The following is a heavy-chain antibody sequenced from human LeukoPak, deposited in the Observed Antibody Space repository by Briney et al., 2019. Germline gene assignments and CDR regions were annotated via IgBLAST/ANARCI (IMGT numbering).Heavy chain of an antibody. D-gene: IGHD6-19*01. J-gene: IGHJ4*02. V-gene: IGHV4-59*08. Sequence: PSETLSLTCAVSGGSINSHYWGWIRQPPGKGLQWIGDIYYTGKNNYNPSLKNRVTISLDTSKDHLSLNLTSVLAADTAIYYCVRRDTGWNYFDYWGQGILVTVSS. CDR3: VRRDTGWNYFDY. CDR2: IYYTGKN. CDR1: GGSINSHY.